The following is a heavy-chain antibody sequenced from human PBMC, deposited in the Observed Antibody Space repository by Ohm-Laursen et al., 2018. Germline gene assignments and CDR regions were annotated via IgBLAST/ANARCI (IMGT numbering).Heavy chain of an antibody. Sequence: SLRLSCTASGFTLGSHWMSWVRQAPGKGLEWVANIRQDGSEIYYVDSVKGRFTISRDNAKSSLYLQMNSLRAEDTAVYYCARSHSGTNGGKFDRWGQGTLATVPS. D-gene: IGHD1-26*01. J-gene: IGHJ4*02. CDR1: GFTLGSHW. CDR2: IRQDGSEI. CDR3: ARSHSGTNGGKFDR. V-gene: IGHV3-7*01.